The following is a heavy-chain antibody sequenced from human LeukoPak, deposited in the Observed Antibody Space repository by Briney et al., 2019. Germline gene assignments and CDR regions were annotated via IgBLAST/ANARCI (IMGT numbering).Heavy chain of an antibody. Sequence: ASVKVSCKASGDTFTGYYMHWVRQAPGQGLEWMGWINPSSGGTNYAQKFQGRVTMTRDTSISTAYMELSRLRSDDTAVYYCARLTYYDFWSGYNYAFDIWGQGTMVTVSS. CDR3: ARLTYYDFWSGYNYAFDI. CDR2: INPSSGGT. V-gene: IGHV1-2*02. D-gene: IGHD3-3*01. CDR1: GDTFTGYY. J-gene: IGHJ3*02.